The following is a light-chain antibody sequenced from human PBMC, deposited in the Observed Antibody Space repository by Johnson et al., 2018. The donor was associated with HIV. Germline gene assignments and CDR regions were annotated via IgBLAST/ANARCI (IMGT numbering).Light chain of an antibody. CDR2: DNN. V-gene: IGLV1-51*01. CDR1: SSNIGNNY. Sequence: QAVLTQPPSVSAAPGQKVTISCSGSSSNIGNNYVSWYQQVPGTAPKLLIYDNNERPSGIPDRFSGSKSGTSATLGITGLQTGDEADYYCGTWDSSLSVLYVFGTGTKVTVL. J-gene: IGLJ1*01. CDR3: GTWDSSLSVLYV.